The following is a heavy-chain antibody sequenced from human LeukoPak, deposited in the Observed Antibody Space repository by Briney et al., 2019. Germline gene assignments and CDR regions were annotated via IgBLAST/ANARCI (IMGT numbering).Heavy chain of an antibody. CDR2: IYYSGST. Sequence: ASGTLSLTCTVSGGSISSSSYYWGWIRQPPGKGLEWIGSIYYSGSTYYNPSLKSRVTISVETSKNQFSLKLSSVTAADTAVYYCARDLSRVVPAAWHGMDVWGQGTTVTVSS. CDR1: GGSISSSSYY. J-gene: IGHJ6*02. D-gene: IGHD2-2*01. CDR3: ARDLSRVVPAAWHGMDV. V-gene: IGHV4-39*07.